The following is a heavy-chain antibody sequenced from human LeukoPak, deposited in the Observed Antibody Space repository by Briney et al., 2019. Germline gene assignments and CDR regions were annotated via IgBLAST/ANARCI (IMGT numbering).Heavy chain of an antibody. CDR1: GGSFSGYY. Sequence: PSETLSLICAVYGGSFSGYYWSWIRQPPGKGLEWIGEINHSGSTNYNPSLKSRVTISVDTSKNQFSLKLSPVTAADTAVYYCARRGQWLAKRATYYYYGMDVWGKGTAVTVSS. CDR2: INHSGST. D-gene: IGHD6-19*01. V-gene: IGHV4-34*01. J-gene: IGHJ6*04. CDR3: ARRGQWLAKRATYYYYGMDV.